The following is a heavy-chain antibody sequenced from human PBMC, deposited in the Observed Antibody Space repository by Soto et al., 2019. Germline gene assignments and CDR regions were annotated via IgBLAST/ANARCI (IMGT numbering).Heavy chain of an antibody. CDR3: AREKLQLVVHYFDY. CDR2: ISSSGSTI. D-gene: IGHD6-13*01. J-gene: IGHJ4*02. V-gene: IGHV3-48*03. CDR1: GFTFSSYK. Sequence: GSLRVNCAASGFTFSSYKMNCVRQAPGKGLEWVSYISSSGSTIYYADSVKGRFTISRDNAKNSLYLQMNSLRAEDTAVYYCAREKLQLVVHYFDYWGQGTVFTVSS.